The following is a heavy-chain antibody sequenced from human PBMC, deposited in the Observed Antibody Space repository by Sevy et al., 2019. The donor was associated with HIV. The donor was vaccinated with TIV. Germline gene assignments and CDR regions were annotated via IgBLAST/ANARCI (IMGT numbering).Heavy chain of an antibody. CDR2: ISGSGGST. CDR1: GFTFSSYA. Sequence: GGSLRFSCAASGFTFSSYAMSWVRQAPGKGLEWVSAISGSGGSTYYADSVKGRFTISRDNSKNTLYLQMNSLRAEDTAVYYCAKALGAGLEVVYHAFDIWGQGTMVTVSS. CDR3: AKALGAGLEVVYHAFDI. J-gene: IGHJ3*02. V-gene: IGHV3-23*01. D-gene: IGHD3-16*01.